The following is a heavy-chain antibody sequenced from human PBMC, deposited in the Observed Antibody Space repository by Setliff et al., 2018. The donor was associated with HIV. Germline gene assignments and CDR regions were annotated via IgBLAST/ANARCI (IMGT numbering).Heavy chain of an antibody. CDR1: GYFFNNYG. V-gene: IGHV1-18*01. CDR2: ISGFDGNT. Sequence: ASVKVSCKASGYFFNNYGIAWVRQAPGQGLEWMGWISGFDGNTNYAQILQGRVTVTTDTSTSTAYMELRSLRSDDTAVYYCARAGGFCNAATCLRGYDAFDIWGQGTTVTVS. D-gene: IGHD2-15*01. J-gene: IGHJ3*02. CDR3: ARAGGFCNAATCLRGYDAFDI.